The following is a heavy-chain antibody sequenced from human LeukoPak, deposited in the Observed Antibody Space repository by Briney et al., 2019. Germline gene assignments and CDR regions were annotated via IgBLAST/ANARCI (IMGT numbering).Heavy chain of an antibody. V-gene: IGHV4-59*08. CDR3: ARRHCSSTSCHYYMDV. CDR2: IYYSGST. J-gene: IGHJ6*03. CDR1: GGSISSYY. Sequence: SETLSLTCTVSGGSISSYYWSWIRQPPGKGLEWIGYIYYSGSTNYNPSLKSRVTISVDTSKNQFSLKLSSVTAADTAVYYCARRHCSSTSCHYYMDVWGKGTTVIVSS. D-gene: IGHD2-2*01.